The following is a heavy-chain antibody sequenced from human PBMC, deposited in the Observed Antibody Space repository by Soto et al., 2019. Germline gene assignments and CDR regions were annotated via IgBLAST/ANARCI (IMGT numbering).Heavy chain of an antibody. Sequence: EVQLLESGGGLVQPGGSLRLSCAASGFTFSSYAMSWVRQAPGKGLEWVSAISGSGGTTYYADSVKGRFTFSRDNSKNTLYLQMNSLRAEDTAVYYCATTANGWFSAVDIWGQGTMVTVSS. V-gene: IGHV3-23*01. CDR1: GFTFSSYA. CDR3: ATTANGWFSAVDI. D-gene: IGHD6-19*01. J-gene: IGHJ3*02. CDR2: ISGSGGTT.